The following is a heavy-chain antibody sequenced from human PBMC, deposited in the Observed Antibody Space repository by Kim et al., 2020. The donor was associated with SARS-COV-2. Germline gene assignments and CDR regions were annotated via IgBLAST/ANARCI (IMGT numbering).Heavy chain of an antibody. J-gene: IGHJ4*02. Sequence: GKARLTISRDNAKNSLFRQMNSLRAEDTAVYYCASGGYGDYEDYYFDYWGQGTLVTVSS. V-gene: IGHV3-21*01. D-gene: IGHD4-17*01. CDR3: ASGGYGDYEDYYFDY.